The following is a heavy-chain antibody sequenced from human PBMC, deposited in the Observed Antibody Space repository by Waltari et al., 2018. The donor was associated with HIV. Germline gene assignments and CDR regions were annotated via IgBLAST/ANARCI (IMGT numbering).Heavy chain of an antibody. CDR1: GYNFATLD. CDR2: MSINSGNA. Sequence: QAQLVQSGAQVRKPGASVKVSCKASGYNFATLDINWVRRAPGQGLEWMGWMSINSGNAGYGQRFKGRVTLTRDTSIDTAYMELHSLTPQDTAVYYCVTSRPGAVFGDFWGQGTPVMVSS. D-gene: IGHD3-3*01. J-gene: IGHJ4*02. V-gene: IGHV1-8*01. CDR3: VTSRPGAVFGDF.